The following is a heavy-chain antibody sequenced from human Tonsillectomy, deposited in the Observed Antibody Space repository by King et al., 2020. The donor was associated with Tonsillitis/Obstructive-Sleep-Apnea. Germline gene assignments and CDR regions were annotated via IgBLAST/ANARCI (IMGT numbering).Heavy chain of an antibody. CDR2: ISAYNGNA. CDR1: GYTFSDYG. CDR3: ARVGQYCTTATCHDF. V-gene: IGHV1-18*01. D-gene: IGHD2-8*01. J-gene: IGHJ4*02. Sequence: QLVQSGADVKKPGASVKVSCQTSGYTFSDYGISWVRQAPGQGLEWMGGISAYNGNANYAPKLQDRVTMTIDTSTSTASMELRSLRSDDAAIYYCARVGQYCTTATCHDFWGQGTLVTVST.